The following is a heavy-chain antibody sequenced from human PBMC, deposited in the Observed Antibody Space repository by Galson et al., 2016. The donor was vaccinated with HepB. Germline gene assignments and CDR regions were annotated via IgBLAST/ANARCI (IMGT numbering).Heavy chain of an antibody. D-gene: IGHD5-18*01. CDR2: IYPGDFDT. V-gene: IGHV5-51*01. J-gene: IGHJ4*03. CDR1: GYTFTSHW. CDR3: ARLDHRGYKYAYLDY. Sequence: QSGAEVKKPGESLKISCKGSGYTFTSHWNGWVRQMPGKGLEVMGFIYPGDFDTRYSPSFQGPVPISADKSTTNVYLQWSSLKASDTAIYYCARLDHRGYKYAYLDYWGQGTLVTVSS.